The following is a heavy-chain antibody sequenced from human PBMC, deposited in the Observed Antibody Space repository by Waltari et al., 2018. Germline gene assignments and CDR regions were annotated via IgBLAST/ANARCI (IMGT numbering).Heavy chain of an antibody. Sequence: EVQLVQSGAEVKKPGESLKISCKGSGYSFTSYWIGWVRQMPGKGLEWMGIIDPGDSDTRYSPSFQGQVTISADKSISTAYLQWSSLKASDTAMYYCARSLGDYYDSSGYDRTLGYWGQGTLVTVSS. CDR1: GYSFTSYW. D-gene: IGHD3-22*01. CDR3: ARSLGDYYDSSGYDRTLGY. CDR2: IDPGDSDT. V-gene: IGHV5-51*03. J-gene: IGHJ4*02.